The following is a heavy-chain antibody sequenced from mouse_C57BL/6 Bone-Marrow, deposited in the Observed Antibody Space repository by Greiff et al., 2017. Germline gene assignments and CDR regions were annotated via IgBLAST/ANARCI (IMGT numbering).Heavy chain of an antibody. CDR3: TSDDGVDY. CDR2: IDPETGGT. J-gene: IGHJ2*01. Sequence: VQLQESGAELVRPGASVTLSCKASGYTFTDYEMHWVKQTPVHGLEWIGAIDPETGGTAYNQKFKGKAILTADKSSSTAYMELRSLTSEDSAVYYCTSDDGVDYWGQGTTLTVSS. CDR1: GYTFTDYE. V-gene: IGHV1-15*01. D-gene: IGHD2-12*01.